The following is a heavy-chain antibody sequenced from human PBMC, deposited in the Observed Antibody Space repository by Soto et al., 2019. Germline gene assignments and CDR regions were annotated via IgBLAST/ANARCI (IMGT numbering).Heavy chain of an antibody. J-gene: IGHJ5*02. V-gene: IGHV3-53*01. Sequence: EVQLVESGGGLIQPGGSLRLSCAASGFTVSSNYMSWVRQAPGKGLEWVSVIYSGGSTYYADSVKGRFTISRDNSKNSLYLQMNSLRAEDTAVYYCARDGTIFGVVTDYWFDPWGQGTLVTVSS. CDR1: GFTVSSNY. CDR2: IYSGGST. CDR3: ARDGTIFGVVTDYWFDP. D-gene: IGHD3-3*01.